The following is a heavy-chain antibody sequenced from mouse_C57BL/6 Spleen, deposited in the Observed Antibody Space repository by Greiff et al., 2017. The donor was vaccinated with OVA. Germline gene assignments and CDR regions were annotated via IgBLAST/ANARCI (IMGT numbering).Heavy chain of an antibody. CDR1: GYAFSSSW. Sequence: VKLVESGPELVKPGASVKISCKASGYAFSSSWMNWVKQRPGKGLEWIGRIYPGDGDTNYNGKFKGKATLTADKSSSTAYMQLSSLTSEDSAVYFCARPGGSSYGYFDVWGTGTTVTVSS. CDR3: ARPGGSSYGYFDV. D-gene: IGHD1-1*01. CDR2: IYPGDGDT. J-gene: IGHJ1*03. V-gene: IGHV1-82*01.